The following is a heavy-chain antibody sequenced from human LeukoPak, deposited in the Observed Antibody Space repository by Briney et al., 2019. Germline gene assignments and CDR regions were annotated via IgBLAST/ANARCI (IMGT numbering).Heavy chain of an antibody. CDR1: GFTFSNYW. J-gene: IGHJ5*02. D-gene: IGHD5-24*01. CDR2: IKEDGSEK. CDR3: ARASKPWLQLT. Sequence: GGSLRLSCAASGFTFSNYWMIWVRPAQGKGLEGVGNIKEDGSEKRYADSVRGRFTISRDNAQTSIYLQMNSLRAEDTAVYYCARASKPWLQLTWGQGTLVTVSS. V-gene: IGHV3-7*05.